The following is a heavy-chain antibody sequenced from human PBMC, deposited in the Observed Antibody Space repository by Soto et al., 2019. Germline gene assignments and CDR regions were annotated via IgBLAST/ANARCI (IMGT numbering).Heavy chain of an antibody. D-gene: IGHD2-2*02. Sequence: QVQLVQSGGEVKKPGASVKVSCQASGYTFTSYGISWVRQAPGQGLEGMGWISVYNGKTNYAQKFQGRVTMTIDTSTTTAYLEVRSLRFADTAVYYCTRARYCSSPSCYNHYYYGMDIWCQWTTVTVSS. V-gene: IGHV1-18*04. CDR1: GYTFTSYG. J-gene: IGHJ6*01. CDR3: TRARYCSSPSCYNHYYYGMDI. CDR2: ISVYNGKT.